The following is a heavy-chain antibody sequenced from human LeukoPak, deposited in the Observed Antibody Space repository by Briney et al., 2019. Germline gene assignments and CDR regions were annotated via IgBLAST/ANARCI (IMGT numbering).Heavy chain of an antibody. Sequence: GSLRLSCAASGFTFRSYGMHWVRQAPGKGLEWVAFIRYDGSNKYYADSVKGRFTISRDNSKNTLYLQMNSLRAEDTAVYYCAKEAYWYLDLWGRGTLVTVSS. J-gene: IGHJ2*01. CDR1: GFTFRSYG. V-gene: IGHV3-30*02. CDR2: IRYDGSNK. CDR3: AKEAYWYLDL.